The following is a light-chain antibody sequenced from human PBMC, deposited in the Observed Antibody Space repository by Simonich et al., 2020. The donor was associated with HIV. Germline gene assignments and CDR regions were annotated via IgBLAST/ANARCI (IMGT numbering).Light chain of an antibody. CDR2: DVS. CDR1: SSDIGGYDY. Sequence: QSALTQPRSVSGSPGQSVTISCTGTSSDIGGYDYVSWYQQHPGKAPKLVIFDVSKWPSGVPDRFSGAKSGNTASLTISGLQTEDEADYYCCSYAGSYNFVFGGGTKLTVL. CDR3: CSYAGSYNFV. J-gene: IGLJ2*01. V-gene: IGLV2-11*01.